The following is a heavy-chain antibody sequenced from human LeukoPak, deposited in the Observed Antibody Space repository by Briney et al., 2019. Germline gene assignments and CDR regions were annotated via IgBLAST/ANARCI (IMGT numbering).Heavy chain of an antibody. Sequence: GGSLRLSCAAYGFTFSDYCMSWTRQAPGKGLEWVSYISSSSSYTNYADSVKGRFTISRDNAKNSLYLQMNSLRAEDTAVYYCARDGDYGDYDFDYWGQGTLLTVSS. CDR1: GFTFSDYC. D-gene: IGHD4-17*01. V-gene: IGHV3-11*06. CDR2: ISSSSSYT. CDR3: ARDGDYGDYDFDY. J-gene: IGHJ4*02.